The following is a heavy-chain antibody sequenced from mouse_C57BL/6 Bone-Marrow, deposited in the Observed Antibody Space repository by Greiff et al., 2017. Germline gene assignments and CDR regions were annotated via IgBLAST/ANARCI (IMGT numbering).Heavy chain of an antibody. J-gene: IGHJ2*01. D-gene: IGHD1-1*01. Sequence: VHLVESGAELVRPGASVTLSCKASGYTFTDYEMHWVKQTPVHGLEWIGAIDPETGGTAYNQKFKGKAILTADKSSSTAYMELRSLTSEDSAVYYCTRGICYYGSFDYWGQGTALTVSS. CDR3: TRGICYYGSFDY. CDR2: IDPETGGT. CDR1: GYTFTDYE. V-gene: IGHV1-15*01.